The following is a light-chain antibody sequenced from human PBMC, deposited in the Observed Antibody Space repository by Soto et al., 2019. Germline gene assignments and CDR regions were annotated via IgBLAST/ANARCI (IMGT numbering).Light chain of an antibody. CDR1: QSVTSTY. CDR2: AAY. CDR3: RQRSNWRGFT. Sequence: EIVLAQASGTPPLSPRERATLSCLALQSVTSTYLAWYQQRPGQSPRLLIYAAYSRAVGIPDRFSGSGSGTDFTLTISSLEPEDFAVYYCRQRSNWRGFTFGPGTKVDI. J-gene: IGKJ3*01. V-gene: IGKV3D-20*02.